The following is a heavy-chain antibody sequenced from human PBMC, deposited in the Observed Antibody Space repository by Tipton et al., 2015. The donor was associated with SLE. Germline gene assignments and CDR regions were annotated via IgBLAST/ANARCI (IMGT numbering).Heavy chain of an antibody. Sequence: SLRLSCAASGFTFSSYAMHWVRQAPERGLEWVSIIHTSGGTHYAVSVEGRFTISRDNSKNTLYLELNSLRAEDTAVYFCGSGSQYYYYYMDVWGKGTTVTVSS. V-gene: IGHV3-23*03. CDR1: GFTFSSYA. D-gene: IGHD3-10*01. CDR3: GSGSQYYYYYMDV. CDR2: IHTSGGT. J-gene: IGHJ6*03.